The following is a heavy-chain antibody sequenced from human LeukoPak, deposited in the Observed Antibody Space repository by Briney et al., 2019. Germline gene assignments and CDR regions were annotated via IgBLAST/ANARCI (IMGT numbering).Heavy chain of an antibody. Sequence: GGSLRLSCAASGFTFSSYGMHWVRQAPGKGLEWVSGISGSGGSTFYADSVKGRFTISRDNSKNTLYLQMNSLRAEDTAVYYCAKDNKKTPMDVWGKGTTVTVSS. CDR2: ISGSGGST. J-gene: IGHJ6*03. CDR1: GFTFSSYG. D-gene: IGHD2/OR15-2a*01. CDR3: AKDNKKTPMDV. V-gene: IGHV3-23*01.